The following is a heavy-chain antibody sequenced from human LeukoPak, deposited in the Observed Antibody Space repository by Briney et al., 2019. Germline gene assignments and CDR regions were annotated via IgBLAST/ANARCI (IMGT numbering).Heavy chain of an antibody. J-gene: IGHJ4*02. CDR3: AKGAVVGPYYFDY. CDR1: GFTFSSYA. D-gene: IGHD6-19*01. Sequence: GGSLRLSCAASGFTFSSYAMSWVRQAPGKGVEWVSGISGSGGSTYYADSVKGRFTISRDNSKNTLYLQMNSLRAEDTAVYYCAKGAVVGPYYFDYWGQGTLVTVSS. V-gene: IGHV3-23*01. CDR2: ISGSGGST.